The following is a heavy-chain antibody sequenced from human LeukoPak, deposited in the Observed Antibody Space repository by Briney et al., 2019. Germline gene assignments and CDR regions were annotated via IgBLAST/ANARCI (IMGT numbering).Heavy chain of an antibody. D-gene: IGHD4-23*01. V-gene: IGHV4-30-2*06. Sequence: SQTLSLTCAVSGGSISSGGYSWSWIRQSPGKGLEWIGYIYHSGSTYYNPSLKSRVTISVDRSKNQFSLKLSSVTAADTAVYYCARVPTRGGWYFDLWGRGTLVTVSS. CDR1: GGSISSGGYS. J-gene: IGHJ2*01. CDR3: ARVPTRGGWYFDL. CDR2: IYHSGST.